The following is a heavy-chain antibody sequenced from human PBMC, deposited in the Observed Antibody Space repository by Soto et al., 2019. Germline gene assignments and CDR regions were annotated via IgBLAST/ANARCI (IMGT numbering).Heavy chain of an antibody. Sequence: SETLSLTCTVSGGSISSYYWSWIRQPPGKGLEWIGYIYYSGSTHYNPSLKSRVTISVDTSKNQFSLKLSSVTAADTAVYYCARRYGTTFDYWGQGTLVTSPQ. J-gene: IGHJ4*02. CDR2: IYYSGST. D-gene: IGHD1-7*01. CDR3: ARRYGTTFDY. CDR1: GGSISSYY. V-gene: IGHV4-59*01.